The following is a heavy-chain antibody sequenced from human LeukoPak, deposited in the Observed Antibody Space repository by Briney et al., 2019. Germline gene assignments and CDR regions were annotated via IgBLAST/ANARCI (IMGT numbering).Heavy chain of an antibody. V-gene: IGHV3-7*01. Sequence: GSLRLSCAASGFTSSNYWMGWVRQAPGKRLEWVANMNIDGSEKYYADSVKGRFSISRDNARNSVYLQMASLRVEDTAVYYCARDPVEWELLLDYWGQGTLVTVSS. CDR3: ARDPVEWELLLDY. CDR2: MNIDGSEK. D-gene: IGHD1-26*01. J-gene: IGHJ4*02. CDR1: GFTSSNYW.